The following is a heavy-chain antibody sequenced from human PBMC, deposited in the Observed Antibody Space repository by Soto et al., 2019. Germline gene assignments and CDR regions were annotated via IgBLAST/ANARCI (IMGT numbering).Heavy chain of an antibody. CDR1: GYSFTTYW. V-gene: IGHV5-51*01. Sequence: GESLKISCKGSGYSFTTYWIGWVRQMPGKGLEWMGIIYPGDSDTRYSPSFQGQVTISADKSISTAYLQWSSLKASDTAMYYCARLRYCSGGNCYGDYWGQGTLVTVSS. J-gene: IGHJ4*02. D-gene: IGHD2-15*01. CDR2: IYPGDSDT. CDR3: ARLRYCSGGNCYGDY.